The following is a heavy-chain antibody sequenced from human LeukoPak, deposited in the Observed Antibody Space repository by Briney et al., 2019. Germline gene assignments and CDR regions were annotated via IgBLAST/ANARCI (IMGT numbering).Heavy chain of an antibody. CDR1: GFTFSSYA. V-gene: IGHV3-30-3*01. Sequence: PGGSLRLSCAASGFTFSSYAMHWVRQAPGKGLEWVAVISYDGSNKYYADSVKGRFTISRDNSKNTLYLQMSSLRAEDTAVYYCARNKAYGSGSSDHWGQGTLVTVSS. J-gene: IGHJ4*02. CDR2: ISYDGSNK. D-gene: IGHD3-10*01. CDR3: ARNKAYGSGSSDH.